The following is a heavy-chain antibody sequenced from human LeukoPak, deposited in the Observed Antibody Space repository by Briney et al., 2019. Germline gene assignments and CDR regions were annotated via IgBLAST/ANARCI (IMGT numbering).Heavy chain of an antibody. V-gene: IGHV4-31*03. CDR1: AYSISSGYY. CDR3: ARTPSYFDY. CDR2: IYYSGST. J-gene: IGHJ4*02. Sequence: SETLSLTCTVSAYSISSGYYWGWIRQHPGKGLEWIGYIYYSGSTYYNPSLKSRVTISVDTSKNQFSLKLSSVTAADTAVYYCARTPSYFDYWGQGTLVTVSS.